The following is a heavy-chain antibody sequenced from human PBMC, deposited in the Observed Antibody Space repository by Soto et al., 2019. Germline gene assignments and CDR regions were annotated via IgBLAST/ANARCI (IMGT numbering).Heavy chain of an antibody. D-gene: IGHD2-8*02. V-gene: IGHV1-18*01. Sequence: QAQLLQSGGEVKKHGASVKVSCNSSDHTFTYYGINWVRRAPGQGLEWMGWISGYNGNTKYAQKFQDRVTMSADTTTRTAYMEMRSPTSDDTAVYFCAATGGHYFGLDIWGQGTTVTVSS. CDR3: AATGGHYFGLDI. CDR1: DHTFTYYG. J-gene: IGHJ6*01. CDR2: ISGYNGNT.